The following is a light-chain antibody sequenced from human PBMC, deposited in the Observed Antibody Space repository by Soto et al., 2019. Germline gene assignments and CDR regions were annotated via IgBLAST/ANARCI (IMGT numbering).Light chain of an antibody. J-gene: IGKJ1*01. CDR2: DAS. CDR3: HQYNNWHPWT. CDR1: RGISSN. Sequence: IVMTQSPATLSVSPGERPTLSCRASRGISSNLAWYQQKPGQAPRLLIYDASTRATGIPARFSGSGSGTEFTLTISSLQSEDFAVYYRHQYNNWHPWTFGQGTKVEIK. V-gene: IGKV3-15*01.